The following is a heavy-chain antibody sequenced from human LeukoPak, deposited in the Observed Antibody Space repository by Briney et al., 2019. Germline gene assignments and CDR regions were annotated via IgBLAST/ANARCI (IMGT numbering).Heavy chain of an antibody. CDR3: ARGFYDSSGSDY. CDR2: IKRDGSEK. V-gene: IGHV3-7*01. Sequence: GGSLRLSCAASGFTFSSHWMSWVRQAPGKGLEWVATIKRDGSEKYYVDSVKGRFTISRDNAKNSLYLQMNSLGAEDTAGYYCARGFYDSSGSDYWGQGTLVTVSS. J-gene: IGHJ4*02. CDR1: GFTFSSHW. D-gene: IGHD3-22*01.